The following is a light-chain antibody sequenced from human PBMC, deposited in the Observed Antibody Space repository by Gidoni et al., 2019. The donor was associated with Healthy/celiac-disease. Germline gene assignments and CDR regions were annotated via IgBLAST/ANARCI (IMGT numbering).Light chain of an antibody. CDR2: WAS. CDR1: QSVLYSSNNKNY. V-gene: IGKV4-1*01. J-gene: IGKJ5*01. Sequence: DIVMPQYPDSLSVSLGERSTINCKSSQSVLYSSNNKNYLAWYQQKPGQPPKLLIYWASTRESGVPDRFSGSGSGTDFTLTISSLQAEDVAVYYCQKYYSTPTFGQGTRLEIK. CDR3: QKYYSTPT.